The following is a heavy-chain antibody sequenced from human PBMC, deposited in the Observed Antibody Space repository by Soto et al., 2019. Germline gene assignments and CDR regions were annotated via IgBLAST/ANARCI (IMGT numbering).Heavy chain of an antibody. Sequence: ASVKVSCKTSGYTFTSYDINWVRQATGQGLEWMGWMNPNSGNTGYAQKFQGRVTMTRNTSISTAYMELSSLRSEDTAVYYCATVYCSGGSCYPYYYYYYMDVWGKGTTVTVSS. D-gene: IGHD2-15*01. CDR2: MNPNSGNT. J-gene: IGHJ6*03. V-gene: IGHV1-8*01. CDR3: ATVYCSGGSCYPYYYYYYMDV. CDR1: GYTFTSYD.